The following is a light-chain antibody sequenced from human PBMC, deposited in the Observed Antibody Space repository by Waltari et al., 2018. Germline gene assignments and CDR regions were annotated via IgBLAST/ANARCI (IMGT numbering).Light chain of an antibody. CDR1: QSVSSN. J-gene: IGKJ1*01. Sequence: EIVMTQSPATLSVSPGERATLPCRASQSVSSNLAWYQQKPGQAPRLLIYGASTRATGIPARFSGSGSGTEFTLTISSMQSEDFEVYYCQQYNNWPPGTFGQGTKVGIK. CDR2: GAS. CDR3: QQYNNWPPGT. V-gene: IGKV3-15*01.